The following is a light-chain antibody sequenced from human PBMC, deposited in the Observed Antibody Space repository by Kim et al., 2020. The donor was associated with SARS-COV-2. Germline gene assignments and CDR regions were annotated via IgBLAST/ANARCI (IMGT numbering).Light chain of an antibody. V-gene: IGKV3-20*01. CDR3: QQYGTSAT. J-gene: IGKJ1*01. Sequence: LSPGERATLSCRASQSVSSSYLAWYQQKPGQAPRLLIYGASSRATGIPDRFSGSRSGTDFTLTISRLEPEDFAVYYCQQYGTSATFGQGTKVDIK. CDR1: QSVSSSY. CDR2: GAS.